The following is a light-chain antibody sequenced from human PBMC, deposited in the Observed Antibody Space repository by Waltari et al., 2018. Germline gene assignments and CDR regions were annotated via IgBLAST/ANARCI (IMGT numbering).Light chain of an antibody. CDR2: RND. J-gene: IGLJ3*02. V-gene: IGLV1-47*01. CDR1: SSNIGSNH. CDR3: VAWDDSLRGRGV. Sequence: QSVLTQPPSASGTPGQRVTISCSGSSSNIGSNHVFWYQQLPGTAPKLLIYRNDQRPSVVPCLLSWPQAGTYASLAISGVRVEGGGDYFCVAWDDSLRGRGVFGGGTKLTVL.